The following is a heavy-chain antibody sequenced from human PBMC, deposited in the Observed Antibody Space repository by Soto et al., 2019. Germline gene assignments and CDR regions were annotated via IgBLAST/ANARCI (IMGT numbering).Heavy chain of an antibody. CDR1: GYTFTSYY. D-gene: IGHD2-15*01. CDR2: INPSGGST. V-gene: IGHV1-46*01. CDR3: ARETEVAATLAY. J-gene: IGHJ4*02. Sequence: ASVKVSCKAPGYTFTSYYMHWVRQAPGQGLEWMGIINPSGGSTSYAQKFQGRVTMTRDTSTSTVYMELSSLRSEDTAVYYCARETEVAATLAYWGQGTLVTVSS.